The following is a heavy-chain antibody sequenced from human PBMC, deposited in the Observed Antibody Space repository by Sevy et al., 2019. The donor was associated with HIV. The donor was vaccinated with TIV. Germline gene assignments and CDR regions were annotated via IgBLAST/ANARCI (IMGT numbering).Heavy chain of an antibody. CDR2: ITFSSNYI. Sequence: GGSLRLSCAASGFSFSTYNMNWVRQAPGKGLEWVSSITFSSNYIYYADSVKGRITISRDTAKNSLYLQMNSLRAEDTAVYYCARSWEQQLHDAFDIWGQGTMVTVSS. CDR1: GFSFSTYN. CDR3: ARSWEQQLHDAFDI. V-gene: IGHV3-21*01. D-gene: IGHD6-13*01. J-gene: IGHJ3*02.